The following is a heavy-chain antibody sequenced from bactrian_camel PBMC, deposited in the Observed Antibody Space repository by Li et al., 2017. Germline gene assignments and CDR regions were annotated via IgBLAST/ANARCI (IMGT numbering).Heavy chain of an antibody. D-gene: IGHD3*01. CDR3: AADFSRFCLGGGVWSIQSTYNN. CDR2: MSIGGISK. J-gene: IGHJ4*01. Sequence: QLVESGGGSVQAGGSLRLSCAASGFISDGRYCMAWFRRTPGNQREGISAMSIGGISKYYAESVKGRFTVSQDNAKNTVYLQMNNLRPEDTGMYYCAADFSRFCLGGGVWSIQSTYNNWGQGTQVTVS. V-gene: IGHV3S25*01. CDR1: GFISDGRYC.